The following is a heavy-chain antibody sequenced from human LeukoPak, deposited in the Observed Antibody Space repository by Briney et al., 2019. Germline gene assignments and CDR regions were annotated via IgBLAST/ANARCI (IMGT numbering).Heavy chain of an antibody. CDR2: ISSSSSYI. CDR3: ARDMYSSPQALDY. D-gene: IGHD6-13*01. CDR1: GFTFSSYS. Sequence: GGSLRLSCAASGFTFSSYSMNWVRQAPGKGLEWVSSISSSSSYIYYADSVKGRFTISRDNAKNSLYLQMNSLRAEDTAVYYCARDMYSSPQALDYWGQGTLVTVSS. V-gene: IGHV3-21*01. J-gene: IGHJ4*02.